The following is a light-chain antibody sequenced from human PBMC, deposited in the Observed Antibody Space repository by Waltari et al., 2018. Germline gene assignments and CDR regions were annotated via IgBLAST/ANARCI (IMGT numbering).Light chain of an antibody. V-gene: IGKV3-15*01. CDR3: QQYNNWPPLT. J-gene: IGKJ4*01. CDR2: GAV. Sequence: EIVMTQSPATLSVSPGERATLSCRASQSVRSNLAWYQQKPGQAPRLLIYGAVTSASGIPDRFSCSGDGTEFNITIGSLQSEDFAIYYCQQYNNWPPLTVGGGTKVEIK. CDR1: QSVRSN.